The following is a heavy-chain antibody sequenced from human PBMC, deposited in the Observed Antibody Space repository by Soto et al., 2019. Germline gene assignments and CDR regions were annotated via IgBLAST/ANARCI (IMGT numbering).Heavy chain of an antibody. V-gene: IGHV4-30-2*01. CDR3: ARGLTAFNSFDY. CDR1: GGSISSGGYS. D-gene: IGHD2-21*02. J-gene: IGHJ4*02. Sequence: QLQLQESGSGLVKPSQTLSLTCAVFGGSISSGGYSWSWIRQPPGKGLELVGYIYHSGSTYYNPSLKSRVTISVDRSKNHFSLRLSSVTAADTAVYYCARGLTAFNSFDYWGPGTLVTVSS. CDR2: IYHSGST.